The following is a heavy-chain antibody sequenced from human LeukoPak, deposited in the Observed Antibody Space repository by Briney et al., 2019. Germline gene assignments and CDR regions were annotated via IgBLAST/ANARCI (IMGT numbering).Heavy chain of an antibody. V-gene: IGHV3-7*03. D-gene: IGHD3-3*01. Sequence: GGSLRLSCAASGFTFSSYAMTWVRQVPGKGLEWVANMKNDYTEKFYLDSVRGRFTISRDNAKNSLFLQMDSLRVEDTAVYYCATVAPRWLLYNWGQGTLVTVSS. CDR3: ATVAPRWLLYN. CDR2: MKNDYTEK. CDR1: GFTFSSYA. J-gene: IGHJ4*02.